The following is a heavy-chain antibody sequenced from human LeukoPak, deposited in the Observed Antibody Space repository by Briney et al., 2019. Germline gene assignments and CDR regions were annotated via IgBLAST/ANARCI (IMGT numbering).Heavy chain of an antibody. CDR2: INPNSGGT. V-gene: IGHV1-2*02. CDR3: ARVGWMDSSGQDY. D-gene: IGHD6-19*01. Sequence: GASVKVSCKASGYTFINYGITWVRQTPGQGLEWMGWINPNSGGTNYAQKFQGRVTMTRDTSISTAYMELSRLRSDDTAVYYCARVGWMDSSGQDYWGQGTLVTVSS. CDR1: GYTFINYG. J-gene: IGHJ4*02.